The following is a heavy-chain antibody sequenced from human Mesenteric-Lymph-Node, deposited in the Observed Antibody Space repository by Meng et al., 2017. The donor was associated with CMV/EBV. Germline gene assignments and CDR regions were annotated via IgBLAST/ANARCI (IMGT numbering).Heavy chain of an antibody. CDR3: ARVDGYDNSGYSYYFDY. D-gene: IGHD3-22*01. J-gene: IGHJ4*02. Sequence: GGSLRLSCTVSGGSISSSSYYWGWIRQPPGKGLEWVAAISHDGYNKYNVDSVKGRFRISRDNSKNTVYLQMNSLKPEDTAVYYCARVDGYDNSGYSYYFDYWGQGTLVTVSS. CDR1: GGSISSSSYY. CDR2: ISHDGYNK. V-gene: IGHV3-30*03.